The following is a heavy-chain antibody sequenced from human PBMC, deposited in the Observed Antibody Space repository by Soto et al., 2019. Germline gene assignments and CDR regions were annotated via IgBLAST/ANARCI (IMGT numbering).Heavy chain of an antibody. J-gene: IGHJ6*03. CDR3: ARDEKRTRCYYYMDV. D-gene: IGHD2-2*01. V-gene: IGHV1-69*08. Sequence: QVQLVQSGAEVKKPGSSVKVSCKASGGTFSSYTSSWVRQAPGQGREWMGRIIPILGIANYAQQFQGRVTITADKSPITAYMELSSLRSEDTAVYYCARDEKRTRCYYYMDVWGKGTTVTVSS. CDR1: GGTFSSYT. CDR2: IIPILGIA.